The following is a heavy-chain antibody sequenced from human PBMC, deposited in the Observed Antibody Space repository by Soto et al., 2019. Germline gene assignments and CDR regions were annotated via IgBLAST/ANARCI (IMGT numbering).Heavy chain of an antibody. J-gene: IGHJ6*02. CDR3: ARGSRHNWNYFPYYGMDV. CDR2: IIPIFGTA. D-gene: IGHD1-7*01. V-gene: IGHV1-69*13. Sequence: SVKVSCKASGGTFSSYAISWVRQAPGQGLEWMGGIIPIFGTANYAQKFQGRVTITADESTSTAYMELSSLRSEDTAVYYCARGSRHNWNYFPYYGMDVWGQGTTVTVSS. CDR1: GGTFSSYA.